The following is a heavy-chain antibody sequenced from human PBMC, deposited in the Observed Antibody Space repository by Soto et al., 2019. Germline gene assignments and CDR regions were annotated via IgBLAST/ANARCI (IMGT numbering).Heavy chain of an antibody. V-gene: IGHV3-74*01. CDR1: GFTFSSYW. CDR2: INSDGSST. D-gene: IGHD2-15*01. CDR3: VRTSLAVAAATRGDY. Sequence: EVQLVESGGGLVQPGGSLRLSCAASGFTFSSYWMHWVRQAPGKGLVWVSRINSDGSSTSYADSVKGRFTISRDNGKNTLYLQMNSLRAEDTAVYYCVRTSLAVAAATRGDYWVQGTLVTVSS. J-gene: IGHJ4*02.